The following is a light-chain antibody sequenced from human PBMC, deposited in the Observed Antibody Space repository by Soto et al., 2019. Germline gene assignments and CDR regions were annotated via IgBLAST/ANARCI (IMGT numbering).Light chain of an antibody. J-gene: IGKJ1*01. CDR3: LLDFRYFWA. CDR2: AAS. Sequence: IQLTQSPSSLYASVGNGLTITCLASQAIRTALGWYQQKPGKVPKLLIYAASSLQSGVPSRFSGSGSGTDFTLTISSLQPEDFATYYCLLDFRYFWAFGQGTKVDIK. CDR1: QAIRTA. V-gene: IGKV1-6*01.